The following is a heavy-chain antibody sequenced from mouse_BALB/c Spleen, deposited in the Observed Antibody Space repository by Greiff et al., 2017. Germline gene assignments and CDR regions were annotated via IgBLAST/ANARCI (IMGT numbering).Heavy chain of an antibody. V-gene: IGHV5-4*02. CDR1: GFTFSDYY. J-gene: IGHJ4*01. D-gene: IGHD2-3*01. CDR2: ISDGGSYT. CDR3: ARGGYYSYYAMDD. Sequence: EVKVVESGGGLVKPGGSLKLSCAASGFTFSDYYMYWVRQTPEKRLEWVATISDGGSYTYYPDSVKGRFTISRDNAKNNLYLQMSSLKSEDTAMYYCARGGYYSYYAMDDWGQGTSVTVSS.